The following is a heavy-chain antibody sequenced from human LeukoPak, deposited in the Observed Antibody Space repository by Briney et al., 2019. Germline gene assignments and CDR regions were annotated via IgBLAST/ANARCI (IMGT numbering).Heavy chain of an antibody. CDR2: IYYSGST. CDR1: GGSISSSSYY. Sequence: PSETLSLTCSVSGGSISSSSYYWGWIRQPPGKGLEWIGSIYYSGSTYYNPSLKSRLTMSVDTSKNQFSLKLSSVTAADTAVYYCARQKITTSDYWGQGNMVTVSS. V-gene: IGHV4-39*01. CDR3: ARQKITTSDY. J-gene: IGHJ4*02. D-gene: IGHD3-22*01.